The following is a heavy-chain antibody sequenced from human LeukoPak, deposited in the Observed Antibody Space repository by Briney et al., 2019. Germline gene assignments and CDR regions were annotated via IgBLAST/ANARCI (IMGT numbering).Heavy chain of an antibody. V-gene: IGHV4-4*09. Sequence: SETLSLTCVVSGASISRHYWSWVRQPPGKGLDWIGYISASGRTNFNPALKSRVTISGDTSHNQFSLRLTPVTGADTAVYYCARHRENSYESSHMGFAPWGPGTLVSVSS. CDR2: ISASGRT. CDR1: GASISRHY. J-gene: IGHJ5*02. D-gene: IGHD3-22*01. CDR3: ARHRENSYESSHMGFAP.